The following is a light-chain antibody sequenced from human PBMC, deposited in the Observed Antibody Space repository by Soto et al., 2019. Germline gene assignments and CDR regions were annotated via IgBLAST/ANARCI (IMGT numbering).Light chain of an antibody. CDR1: NIGSKS. CDR3: QVWDSSGDHPV. J-gene: IGLJ2*01. CDR2: YNT. V-gene: IGLV3-21*04. Sequence: XGGNNIGSKSVHWYQQKPGQAPVLVISYNTDRPSGIPERFSGSNSGNTATLTISRVEAGDEADYYSQVWDSSGDHPVFGGGTKLTVL.